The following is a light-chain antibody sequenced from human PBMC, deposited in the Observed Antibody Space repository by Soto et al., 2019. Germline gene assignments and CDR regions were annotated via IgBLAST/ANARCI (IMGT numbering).Light chain of an antibody. CDR3: QQYGGLPT. CDR1: QSVTSSY. V-gene: IGKV3-20*01. Sequence: EIVLTQSPGTLSLSPGERVTLSSRASQSVTSSYIAWYQQKSGQAPRLLLYGASSRATGIPDRFRGSGSGTDFTLTISRLEPEDFAVYYCQQYGGLPTFGQGTKVDIK. J-gene: IGKJ1*01. CDR2: GAS.